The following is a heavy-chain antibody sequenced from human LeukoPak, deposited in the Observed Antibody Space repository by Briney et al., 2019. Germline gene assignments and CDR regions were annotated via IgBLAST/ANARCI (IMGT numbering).Heavy chain of an antibody. J-gene: IGHJ4*02. V-gene: IGHV4-59*01. D-gene: IGHD6-19*01. Sequence: PSETLSLTXTVPGGSISSYYWSWIRQPPGKGLEWVGYIYYSGSTNYNPSLKSRVTISVDTSKNQFSLKLSSVTAADTAVYYCASRIAVAGTTGGFDYWGQGTLVTVSS. CDR1: GGSISSYY. CDR3: ASRIAVAGTTGGFDY. CDR2: IYYSGST.